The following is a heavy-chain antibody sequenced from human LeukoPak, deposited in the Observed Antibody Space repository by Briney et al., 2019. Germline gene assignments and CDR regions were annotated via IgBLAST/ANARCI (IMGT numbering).Heavy chain of an antibody. CDR2: IYTSGST. Sequence: SETLSLTCTVSGGSISSYCWSWIRQPAGKGLEWIGRIYTSGSTNYNPSLKSRVTMSVDTSKNQFSLKLSSVTAADTAVYYCARSCGGDCSGNDAFDIWGQGTMVTVSS. CDR1: GGSISSYC. J-gene: IGHJ3*02. D-gene: IGHD2-21*02. CDR3: ARSCGGDCSGNDAFDI. V-gene: IGHV4-4*07.